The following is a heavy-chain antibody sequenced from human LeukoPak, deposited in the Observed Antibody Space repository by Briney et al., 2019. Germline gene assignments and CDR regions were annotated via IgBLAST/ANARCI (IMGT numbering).Heavy chain of an antibody. Sequence: SETLSLTCTVSGGSISSGSYYWSWIRQPAGKGLEWIGRIYTSGSTNYNPSLKSRVTISVDTSKNQFSLKLSSVTAADTAVYYCARAGWSGYLGAIDYWGQGTLVTVSS. V-gene: IGHV4-61*02. CDR3: ARAGWSGYLGAIDY. D-gene: IGHD3-3*01. CDR2: IYTSGST. CDR1: GGSISSGSYY. J-gene: IGHJ4*02.